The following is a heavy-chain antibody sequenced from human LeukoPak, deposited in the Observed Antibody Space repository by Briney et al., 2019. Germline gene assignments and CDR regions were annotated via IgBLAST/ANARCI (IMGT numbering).Heavy chain of an antibody. D-gene: IGHD2-2*01. CDR2: ISAYNGNT. CDR3: ARGVSGYCSSTSCSRGFDT. Sequence: ASVKVSCKASGYTFTSYGISWVRQAPGQGLEWMGWISAYNGNTNYAQKLQGRVTMTTDTSTSTAYMELRSLRSDDTAVYYCARGVSGYCSSTSCSRGFDTWGQGTLVTVSS. J-gene: IGHJ5*02. V-gene: IGHV1-18*01. CDR1: GYTFTSYG.